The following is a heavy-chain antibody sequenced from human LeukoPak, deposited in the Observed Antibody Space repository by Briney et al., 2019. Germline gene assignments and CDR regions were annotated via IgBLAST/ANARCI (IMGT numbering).Heavy chain of an antibody. J-gene: IGHJ4*02. D-gene: IGHD1-26*01. CDR1: GFTFSSYG. CDR3: SGKDFDY. V-gene: IGHV3-30*03. Sequence: GRSLRLPCAASGFTFSSYGMHWVRQAPGKGLEWVAVISYDGSNKYYADSVKGRFTISRDNSKNTLYLQMNSLRAEDTAVYYCSGKDFDYWGQGTLVTVSS. CDR2: ISYDGSNK.